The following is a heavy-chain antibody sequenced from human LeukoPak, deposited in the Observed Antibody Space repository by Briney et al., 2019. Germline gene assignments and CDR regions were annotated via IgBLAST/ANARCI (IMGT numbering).Heavy chain of an antibody. CDR2: IKSKADGETI. CDR1: GFTFTNAW. Sequence: GGSLRLSCAASGFTFTNAWMNWVRQAPGKGLEWVGRIKSKADGETIDYAAPVKGRFTFSRDDSKNMLYLQMNSLKGEDTAVYYCSTLTSRGLSDSWGQGTLVTVSS. V-gene: IGHV3-15*07. D-gene: IGHD1-20*01. J-gene: IGHJ4*02. CDR3: STLTSRGLSDS.